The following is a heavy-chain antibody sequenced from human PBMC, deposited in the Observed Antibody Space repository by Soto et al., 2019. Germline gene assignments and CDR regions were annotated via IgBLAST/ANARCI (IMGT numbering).Heavy chain of an antibody. CDR1: GFTSSSYG. CDR3: AKSGRFGELTLDY. D-gene: IGHD3-10*01. V-gene: IGHV3-30*18. CDR2: ISYDGSNK. Sequence: SLRLSCAASGFTSSSYGMHWVRQAPGKGLEWVAVISYDGSNKYYADSVKGRFTISRDNSKNTLYLQMNSLRAEDTAVYYCAKSGRFGELTLDYWGQGTLVTVSS. J-gene: IGHJ4*02.